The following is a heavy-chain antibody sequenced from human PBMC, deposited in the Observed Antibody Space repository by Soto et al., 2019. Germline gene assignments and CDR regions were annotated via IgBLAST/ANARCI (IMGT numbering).Heavy chain of an antibody. CDR2: ISSSGSTI. J-gene: IGHJ6*03. V-gene: IGHV3-11*01. D-gene: IGHD5-12*01. CDR3: AREVGSVATTPKNPHYYYYMDV. CDR1: GFTFSDYY. Sequence: PGGSLRLSCAAFGFTFSDYYMSWIRQAPGKGLEWVSYISSSGSTIYYADSVKGRFTISRDNAKNSLYLQMNSLRAEDTAVYYCAREVGSVATTPKNPHYYYYMDVWGKGTTVTVSS.